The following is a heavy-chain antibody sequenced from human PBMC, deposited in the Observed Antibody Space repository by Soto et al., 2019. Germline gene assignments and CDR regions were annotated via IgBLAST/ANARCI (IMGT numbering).Heavy chain of an antibody. D-gene: IGHD1-26*01. J-gene: IGHJ6*02. Sequence: SETLSLTCAVYGGSFSGYYWSWIRQPPGKGLEWIGEINHSGSTNYNPSLKSRVTISVDTSKNQFSLKLSSVTAADTAVYYCASPLSGGYYYYGMDVWGQGTTVTVSS. V-gene: IGHV4-34*01. CDR2: INHSGST. CDR3: ASPLSGGYYYYGMDV. CDR1: GGSFSGYY.